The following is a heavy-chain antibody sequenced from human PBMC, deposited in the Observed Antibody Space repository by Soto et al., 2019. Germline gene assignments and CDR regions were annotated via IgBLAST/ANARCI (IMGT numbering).Heavy chain of an antibody. CDR1: GFTFSSYA. Sequence: GGSLRLSCAASGFTFSSYAMNWVRQAPGQGLEWISDMYGSGGNTYSAAYMQARISRARVNAKNSQYQQMNRLRAEDTAVYYCAKSPHYYDYFWGSYRFDYWGQGTLVTVSS. CDR3: AKSPHYYDYFWGSYRFDY. D-gene: IGHD3-16*02. CDR2: MYGSGGNT. J-gene: IGHJ4*02. V-gene: IGHV3-23*01.